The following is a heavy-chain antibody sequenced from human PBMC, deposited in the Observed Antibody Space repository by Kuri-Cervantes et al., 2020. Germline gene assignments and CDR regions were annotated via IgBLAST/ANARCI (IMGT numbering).Heavy chain of an antibody. CDR1: GFTVSSNY. Sequence: GGSLRLSCAASGFTVSSNYMSWVRQAPGKGLEWVSVIYSGGSTYYADSVKGRFTISRDNSKNTLYLQMNSLRAEDTAVYYCARGFSSGWYFSVNYYYGMDVWGQGTTVTVSS. CDR2: IYSGGST. V-gene: IGHV3-53*01. CDR3: ARGFSSGWYFSVNYYYGMDV. J-gene: IGHJ6*01. D-gene: IGHD6-19*01.